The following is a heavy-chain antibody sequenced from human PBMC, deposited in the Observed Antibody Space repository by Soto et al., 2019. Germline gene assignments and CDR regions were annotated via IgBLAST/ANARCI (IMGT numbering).Heavy chain of an antibody. D-gene: IGHD6-13*01. V-gene: IGHV1-3*01. CDR3: ARSKGFSSSWYWAVISY. CDR1: GYTFTSYA. Sequence: ASVKVSCKASGYTFTSYAMHWVRQAPGQRLEWMGWINAGNGNTKYSQKFQGRVTITRDTSSSTAYMELSSLRSEDTAVYYCARSKGFSSSWYWAVISYWGQGTLVTVSS. J-gene: IGHJ4*02. CDR2: INAGNGNT.